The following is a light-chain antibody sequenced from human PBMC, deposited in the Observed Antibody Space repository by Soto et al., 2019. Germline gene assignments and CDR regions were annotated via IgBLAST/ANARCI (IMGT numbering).Light chain of an antibody. J-gene: IGKJ1*01. Sequence: EVVMTQSPATQSVSPGERAFLSCRASQSVRSNLVWYQRKPGQAPRLLIYGASTRATGIPARFSGSGSGTEFTLTISSLQSEDFAVYYCQQYNNWPRTFGQGTKVEIK. CDR3: QQYNNWPRT. V-gene: IGKV3-15*01. CDR2: GAS. CDR1: QSVRSN.